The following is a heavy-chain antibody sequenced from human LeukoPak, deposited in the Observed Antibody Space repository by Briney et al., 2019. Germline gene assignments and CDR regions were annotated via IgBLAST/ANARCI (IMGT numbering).Heavy chain of an antibody. CDR1: GGSFSGYY. V-gene: IGHV4-34*01. CDR2: INHSGST. J-gene: IGHJ5*02. CDR3: ARAPTSLLQLWFDP. D-gene: IGHD5-18*01. Sequence: SSETLSLTCAVYGGSFSGYYWSWIRQPPGKGLEWTGEINHSGSTNYNPSLKSRVTISVDTSKNQFSLKLSSVTAADTAVYYCARAPTSLLQLWFDPWGQGTLVTVSS.